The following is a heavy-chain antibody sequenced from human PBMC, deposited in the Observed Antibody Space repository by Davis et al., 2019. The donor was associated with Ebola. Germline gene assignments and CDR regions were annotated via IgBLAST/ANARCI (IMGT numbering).Heavy chain of an antibody. Sequence: PGGSLRLSCAASGFTFSHYVMHWVRQAPGKGLEWVALISYDENNKYYADSVKGRFTISRDNSKNTLFLQMNSLRPEDTAVYYCARDGLGYCSGDNCYFNDFDIWGQGTVVTVSS. CDR3: ARDGLGYCSGDNCYFNDFDI. CDR2: ISYDENNK. V-gene: IGHV3-30*01. D-gene: IGHD2-15*01. CDR1: GFTFSHYV. J-gene: IGHJ3*02.